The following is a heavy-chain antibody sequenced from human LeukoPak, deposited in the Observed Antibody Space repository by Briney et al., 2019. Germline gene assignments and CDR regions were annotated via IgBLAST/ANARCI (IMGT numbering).Heavy chain of an antibody. J-gene: IGHJ4*02. Sequence: ASVKVSCKVFGYTLTEISIHWVRQAPGKGLEWMGGFDPEDGETIYAEKFQARVTLTEDTSRDTAYMELSSLRSEDTAVYYCARTTITMIALFYYWGQGTLVTVSS. D-gene: IGHD3-22*01. CDR1: GYTLTEIS. V-gene: IGHV1-24*01. CDR2: FDPEDGET. CDR3: ARTTITMIALFYY.